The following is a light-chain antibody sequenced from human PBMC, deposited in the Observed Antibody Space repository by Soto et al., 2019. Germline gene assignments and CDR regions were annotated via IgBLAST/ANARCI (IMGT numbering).Light chain of an antibody. J-gene: IGKJ4*01. CDR2: GAS. Sequence: EVVLTQSPGTLSLSPGKRATLSCRASQSVTSNDLAWYQQKPGQAPRLLIYGASSRATGIPDRFSGSGSGTDFTLTISRLEPEDFAVYFCQQYGSWLTFSGGTKVEIK. CDR1: QSVTSND. V-gene: IGKV3-20*01. CDR3: QQYGSWLT.